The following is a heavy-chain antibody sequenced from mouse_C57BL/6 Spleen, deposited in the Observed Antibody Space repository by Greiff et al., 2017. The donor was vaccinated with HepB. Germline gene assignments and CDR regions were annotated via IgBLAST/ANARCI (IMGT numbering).Heavy chain of an antibody. CDR2: ISSGSSTI. Sequence: EVKLVESGGGLVKPGGSLKLSCAASGFTFSDYGMHWVRQAPEKGLEWVAYISSGSSTIYYADTAKGRFTISRDNAKNTLFLQMTSLRSEDTAMYYCARGTGLMDYWGQGTSVTVSS. CDR3: ARGTGLMDY. CDR1: GFTFSDYG. J-gene: IGHJ4*01. V-gene: IGHV5-17*01. D-gene: IGHD4-1*01.